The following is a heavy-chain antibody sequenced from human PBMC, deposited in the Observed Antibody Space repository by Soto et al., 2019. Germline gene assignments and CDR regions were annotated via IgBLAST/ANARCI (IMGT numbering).Heavy chain of an antibody. V-gene: IGHV3-21*01. D-gene: IGHD3-9*01. CDR1: GFTFSSYS. CDR2: ISGSATYI. J-gene: IGHJ5*02. CDR3: ARDRGSLEILTDWFDP. Sequence: EVQLLESGGGLVKPGGSLRLSCAASGFTFSSYSMNWIRQAPGKGLEWVSSISGSATYIYYADSVKGRFTISRDNAKNTLYLHMNSLRAEDTAVYFCARDRGSLEILTDWFDPWGQGTLVTVSS.